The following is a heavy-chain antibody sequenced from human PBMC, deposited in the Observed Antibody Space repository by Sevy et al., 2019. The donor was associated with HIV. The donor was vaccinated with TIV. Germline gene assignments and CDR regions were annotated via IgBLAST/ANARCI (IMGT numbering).Heavy chain of an antibody. CDR1: GGSISSSSYY. CDR3: ARYYDFWSGPFDP. V-gene: IGHV4-39*01. Sequence: SETLSLTCTVSGGSISSSSYYWGWIRQPPEKGLEWIGSIYYSGSTYYNPSLKSRVTISVDTSKNQFSLKLSSVTAADTAVYYCARYYDFWSGPFDPWGQGTLVTVSS. CDR2: IYYSGST. J-gene: IGHJ5*02. D-gene: IGHD3-3*01.